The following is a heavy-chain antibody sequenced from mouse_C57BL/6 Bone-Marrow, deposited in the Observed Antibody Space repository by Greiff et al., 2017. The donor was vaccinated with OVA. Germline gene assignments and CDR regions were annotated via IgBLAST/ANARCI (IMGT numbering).Heavy chain of an antibody. Sequence: QVHVKQSGAELVRPGASVTLSCKASGYTFTDYEMHWVKQTPVHGLEWIGAIDPETGGTAYNQKFKGKAILTADKSSSPAYRELRSLTSEDSAVYYCTPLPRYFDYWGQGTTLTVSS. CDR2: IDPETGGT. J-gene: IGHJ2*01. CDR3: TPLPRYFDY. CDR1: GYTFTDYE. D-gene: IGHD5-5*01. V-gene: IGHV1-15*01.